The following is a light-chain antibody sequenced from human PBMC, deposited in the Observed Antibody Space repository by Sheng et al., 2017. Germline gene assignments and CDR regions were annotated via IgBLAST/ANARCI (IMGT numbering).Light chain of an antibody. Sequence: DIQMTQSPSTVSASVGDRVTIACRASQSISIWLAWYQQKPGKAPKLLIYKASTLESGVPSRFSASGSGTEFTLTISSLQPDDFATYYCQQYSSYFTFGQGTKLDIK. J-gene: IGKJ2*01. CDR1: QSISIW. V-gene: IGKV1-5*03. CDR2: KAS. CDR3: QQYSSYFT.